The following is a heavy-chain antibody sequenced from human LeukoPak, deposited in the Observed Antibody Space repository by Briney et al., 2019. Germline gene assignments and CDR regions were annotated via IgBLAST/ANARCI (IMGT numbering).Heavy chain of an antibody. Sequence: GGSLRLSCAASGFTVSSNYMSWVRQAPGKGLEWVSLIYSGGNTYYADSVKGRFTISRDNSKNTLYLQMNSLRAEDTAVYYCARGANWGSPDYWGQGTLVTVSS. V-gene: IGHV3-66*01. CDR1: GFTVSSNY. CDR3: ARGANWGSPDY. D-gene: IGHD7-27*01. J-gene: IGHJ4*02. CDR2: IYSGGNT.